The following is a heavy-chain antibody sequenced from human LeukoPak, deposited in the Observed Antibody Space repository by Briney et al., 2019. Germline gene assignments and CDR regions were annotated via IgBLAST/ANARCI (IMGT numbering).Heavy chain of an antibody. CDR3: ARTEAAAGTSGAFDI. CDR2: ISGSGGST. Sequence: GGSLRLSCAASGFTFSSYAMSWVRQAPGKGLEWVSAISGSGGSTYYADSVKGRFTISRDNSKNTLYLQMNSLRAEDTALYHCARTEAAAGTSGAFDIWGQGTMVTVSS. V-gene: IGHV3-23*01. J-gene: IGHJ3*02. CDR1: GFTFSSYA. D-gene: IGHD6-13*01.